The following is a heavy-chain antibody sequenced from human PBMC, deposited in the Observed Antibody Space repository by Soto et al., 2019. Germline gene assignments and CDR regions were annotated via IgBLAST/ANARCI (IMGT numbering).Heavy chain of an antibody. D-gene: IGHD2-2*01. V-gene: IGHV2-70*01. CDR2: IDWDDDK. J-gene: IGHJ6*02. CDR3: ARTLRDIVVVPAAHPSYYYYGMDV. Sequence: SGPTLVNPTQTLTLTCTFSGFSLSTSGMCVSWIRQPPGKALEWLALIDWDDDKYYSTSLKTRLTISKDTSKNQVVLTMTNMDPVDTATYYCARTLRDIVVVPAAHPSYYYYGMDVWGQGTTVTGS. CDR1: GFSLSTSGMC.